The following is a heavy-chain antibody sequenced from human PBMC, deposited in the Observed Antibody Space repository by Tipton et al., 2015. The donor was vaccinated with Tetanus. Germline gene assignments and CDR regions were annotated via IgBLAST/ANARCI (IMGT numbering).Heavy chain of an antibody. CDR3: ARNVYTVTNDAFDI. CDR2: IHHSGLA. V-gene: IGHV4-30-4*08. CDR1: GGSMSGSGHY. J-gene: IGHJ3*02. D-gene: IGHD4-11*01. Sequence: TLSLTCIVSGGSMSGSGHYGAWVRQSPGKGLEWIAFIHHSGLAFSKPSLKSRVSISIDTSQNQFSLRLTSVTAADTAVYFCARNVYTVTNDAFDIWGHGTLVNVSS.